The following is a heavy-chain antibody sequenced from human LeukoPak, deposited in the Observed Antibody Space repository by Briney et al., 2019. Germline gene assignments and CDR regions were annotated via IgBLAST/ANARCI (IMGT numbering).Heavy chain of an antibody. CDR3: ARVVGVTRGY. D-gene: IGHD2-21*02. J-gene: IGHJ4*02. CDR1: GFTFSSYA. Sequence: PGGSLRLSCAASGFTFSSYAMHWVRQAPGKGLEWVAVISYDGSNKYYADSVKGRFTISRDNSKNTLYLQMNSLRAEDTAVYYCARVVGVTRGYWGREPWSPSPQ. CDR2: ISYDGSNK. V-gene: IGHV3-30-3*01.